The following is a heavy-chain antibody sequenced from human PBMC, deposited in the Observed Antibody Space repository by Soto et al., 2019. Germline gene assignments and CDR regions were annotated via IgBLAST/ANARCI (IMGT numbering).Heavy chain of an antibody. J-gene: IGHJ4*02. CDR3: AKFFVGAGGSSGWPWYFDC. V-gene: IGHV3-23*01. CDR2: ISGSGGTT. CDR1: GFTFSSYA. Sequence: EVHLLESGGGLVQPGGSLRLSCAASGFTFSSYAMSWVSQAPGKGLEWVSAISGSGGTTYYADSVKGRFTISRDNSKNTLDLQMNSLRAEDTAVYYCAKFFVGAGGSSGWPWYFDCWGQGALVTVSS. D-gene: IGHD6-25*01.